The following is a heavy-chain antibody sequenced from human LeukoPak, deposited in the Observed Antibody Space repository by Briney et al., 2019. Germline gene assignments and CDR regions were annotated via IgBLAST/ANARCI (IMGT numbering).Heavy chain of an antibody. CDR1: GGSMRSNNYY. J-gene: IGHJ4*02. CDR3: ARRSDFWSGYYTGVNSDY. CDR2: IYYSGST. V-gene: IGHV4-39*01. Sequence: SETLSLTCTVSGGSMRSNNYYWGWIRQPPGKGLEWIGSIYYSGSTYYNPSLKSRVTISIDTSKNQFSLRLSSVTAADTAVYYCARRSDFWSGYYTGVNSDYWGQGTLVTVSS. D-gene: IGHD3-3*01.